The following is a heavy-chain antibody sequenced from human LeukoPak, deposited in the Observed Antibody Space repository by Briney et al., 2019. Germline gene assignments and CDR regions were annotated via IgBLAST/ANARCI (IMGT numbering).Heavy chain of an antibody. Sequence: PSETLSLTCAVYGGSFSGYYWSWIRQPPGKGLEWIGEINHSGSTNYNPCLKSRVTISVDTSKNQFSLKLSSVTAADTAVYYCARGLRYSSSARAFDIWGQGTMVTVSS. D-gene: IGHD6-13*01. J-gene: IGHJ3*02. V-gene: IGHV4-34*01. CDR3: ARGLRYSSSARAFDI. CDR2: INHSGST. CDR1: GGSFSGYY.